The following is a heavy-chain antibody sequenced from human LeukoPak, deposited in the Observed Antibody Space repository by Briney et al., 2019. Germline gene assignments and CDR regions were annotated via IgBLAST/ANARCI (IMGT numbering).Heavy chain of an antibody. CDR1: GYTFTGYY. CDR2: INPNSGGT. D-gene: IGHD2-8*01. Sequence: GASVKVSCKASGYTFTGYYMHWVRQAPGQGLEWMGWINPNSGGTNYAQKFQGRVTMTRDTSISTAYMELSRLRSDDTAVYYCARGPGYCTNGVCYRGYYFDYWGQGTLVTVSS. CDR3: ARGPGYCTNGVCYRGYYFDY. J-gene: IGHJ4*02. V-gene: IGHV1-2*02.